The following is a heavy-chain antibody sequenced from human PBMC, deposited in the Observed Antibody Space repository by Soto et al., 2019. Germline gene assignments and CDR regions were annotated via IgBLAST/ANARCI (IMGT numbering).Heavy chain of an antibody. J-gene: IGHJ4*02. Sequence: PGGSLRLSCAASGFTFSSYAMHWVRQAPGKGLEWVAVISYDGSNKYYADSVKGRFTISRDNSKNTLYLQMNSLRAEDTAVYYCARDRASSGPNWADYWGQGTLVTVSS. CDR2: ISYDGSNK. D-gene: IGHD3-22*01. CDR3: ARDRASSGPNWADY. V-gene: IGHV3-30-3*01. CDR1: GFTFSSYA.